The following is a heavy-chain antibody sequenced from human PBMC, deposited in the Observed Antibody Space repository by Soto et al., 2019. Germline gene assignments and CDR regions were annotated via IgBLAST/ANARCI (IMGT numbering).Heavy chain of an antibody. CDR2: IWHDGNTK. D-gene: IGHD2-2*01. CDR1: GLIFTEYG. J-gene: IGHJ4*02. CDR3: ATDRGTSPFDY. V-gene: IGHV3-33*01. Sequence: QGQLVESGGGVVQPGTSLRLSCVASGLIFTEYGMHWVRQAPGKGLEWVAVIWHDGNTKFYADSVKGRFTISRDDSKNTLYLQMNSLRAEDTAVYHCATDRGTSPFDYWGQGTLVTVSS.